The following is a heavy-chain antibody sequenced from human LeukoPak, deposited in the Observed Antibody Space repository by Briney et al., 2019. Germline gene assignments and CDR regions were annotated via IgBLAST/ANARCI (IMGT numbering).Heavy chain of an antibody. CDR2: ITGSGGST. J-gene: IGHJ6*02. CDR1: GFTFGTYA. D-gene: IGHD3-22*01. Sequence: PGGSLRLSCAASGFTFGTYAMSWVRQAPGKGLDWVSSITGSGGSTYYADSVKGRFTISRENSKNTLYLQMDSLRAEDTAVYYCAKRPDDSSGYHYDYYGMDVWGQGTTVTVSS. V-gene: IGHV3-23*01. CDR3: AKRPDDSSGYHYDYYGMDV.